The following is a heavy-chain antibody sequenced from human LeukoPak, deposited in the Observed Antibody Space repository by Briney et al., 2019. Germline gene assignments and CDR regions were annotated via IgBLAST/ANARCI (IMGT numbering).Heavy chain of an antibody. Sequence: GGSLRLSCAASGFTFSSYAMHWVRQAPGKGLEWVAVISYDGSNKYYADSVKGRFTISRDNSKNTLYLQMNSLRAEDTAVYYCATMGYCSGGSCYRLRLFDYWGQGTLVTVSS. CDR1: GFTFSSYA. CDR3: ATMGYCSGGSCYRLRLFDY. CDR2: ISYDGSNK. J-gene: IGHJ4*02. D-gene: IGHD2-15*01. V-gene: IGHV3-30-3*01.